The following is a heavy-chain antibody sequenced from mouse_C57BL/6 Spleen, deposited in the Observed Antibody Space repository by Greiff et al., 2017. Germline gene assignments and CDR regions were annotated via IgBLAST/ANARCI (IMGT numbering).Heavy chain of an antibody. Sequence: EVQVVESGAELVRPGASVKLSCTASGFNIKDYYMHWVKQRPEQGLEWIGRIDPEDGDTEYAPKFQGKATMTADTSSNTAYLQLSSLTSEDTAVYYCTLDSSGYSFAYWGQGTLVTVSA. D-gene: IGHD3-2*02. CDR1: GFNIKDYY. CDR3: TLDSSGYSFAY. CDR2: IDPEDGDT. V-gene: IGHV14-1*01. J-gene: IGHJ3*01.